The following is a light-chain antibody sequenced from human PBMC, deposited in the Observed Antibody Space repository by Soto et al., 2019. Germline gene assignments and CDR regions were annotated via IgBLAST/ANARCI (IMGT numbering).Light chain of an antibody. CDR2: KAS. J-gene: IGKJ1*01. Sequence: DIQMTQSPSTLSASVGDRVTITCRASQSINNWLVWYQQKPGKAPKVLIYKASSLESGVPSRFSGSGSGTEFTLTISSLHPDDFANYYCQQYETYWSFGQGTKVEIK. CDR3: QQYETYWS. V-gene: IGKV1-5*03. CDR1: QSINNW.